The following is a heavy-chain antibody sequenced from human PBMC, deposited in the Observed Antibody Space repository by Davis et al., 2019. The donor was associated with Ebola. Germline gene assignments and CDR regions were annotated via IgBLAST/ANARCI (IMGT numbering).Heavy chain of an antibody. CDR3: AKDGDFYFSSGYLSYFDH. D-gene: IGHD3-22*01. V-gene: IGHV3-30*02. CDR2: IGYDGTKK. CDR1: KFTFRSNG. J-gene: IGHJ4*02. Sequence: GESLKISCAASKFTFRSNGMHWVRQAPGRGLEWVAYIGYDGTKKYYRDSVKGRFSISRDNSKNTLFLQMNSLRADDTAVYYCAKDGDFYFSSGYLSYFDHWGQGTQVTVSS.